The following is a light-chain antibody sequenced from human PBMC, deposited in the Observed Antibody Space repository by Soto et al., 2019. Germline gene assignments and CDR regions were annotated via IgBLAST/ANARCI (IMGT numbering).Light chain of an antibody. Sequence: VLTQSPGTLSLSPGERATLSCRASQSLASTYLTWYQQKPGQAPRLLIYGASSRATGIPDRFSGTGSGSDFTLTISRLEPEDFAVYYCQQYGSSVVTFGQGTKGDIK. V-gene: IGKV3-20*01. CDR1: QSLASTY. CDR2: GAS. CDR3: QQYGSSVVT. J-gene: IGKJ1*01.